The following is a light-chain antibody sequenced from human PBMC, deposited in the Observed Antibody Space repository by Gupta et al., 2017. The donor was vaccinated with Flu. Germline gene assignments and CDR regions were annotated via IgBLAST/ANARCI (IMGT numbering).Light chain of an antibody. Sequence: TVTLTCGLTSGSVSTNNYPSWYQQAPGQAPRTLIYITSARSAGVPDRFSGSILGNTAALTITGAQAEDESDYYCVLYMGSGISMFGGGTKLTVL. CDR3: VLYMGSGISM. CDR1: SGSVSTNNY. J-gene: IGLJ3*02. CDR2: ITS. V-gene: IGLV8-61*01.